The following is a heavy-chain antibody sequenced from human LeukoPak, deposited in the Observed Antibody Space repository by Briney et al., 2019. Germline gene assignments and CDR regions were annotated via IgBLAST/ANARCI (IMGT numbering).Heavy chain of an antibody. CDR1: GFTFDDYT. J-gene: IGHJ4*02. CDR2: ISWDGGST. D-gene: IGHD1-26*01. Sequence: GGSLRLSCAASGFTFDDYTMHWVRQAPGKGLEWVSLISWDGGSTYYADSVKGRFTISRDNSKNSLYLQMNCLRTEDTALYYCARGVGTTGGYFDYWGQGTLVTVSS. V-gene: IGHV3-43*01. CDR3: ARGVGTTGGYFDY.